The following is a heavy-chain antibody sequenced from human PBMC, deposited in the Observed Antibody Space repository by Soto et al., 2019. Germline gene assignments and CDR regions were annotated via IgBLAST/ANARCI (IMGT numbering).Heavy chain of an antibody. CDR1: GGSFSGYY. CDR2: INHSGST. J-gene: IGHJ6*02. CDR3: ARIALGGITIFGVVTDYYYGMDV. D-gene: IGHD3-3*01. V-gene: IGHV4-34*01. Sequence: SETLSFTCAVYGGSFSGYYWSWIRQPPGKGLEWIGEINHSGSTNYNPSLKSRVTISVDTSKNQFSLKLSSVTAADTAVYYCARIALGGITIFGVVTDYYYGMDVWGQGTTVTVSS.